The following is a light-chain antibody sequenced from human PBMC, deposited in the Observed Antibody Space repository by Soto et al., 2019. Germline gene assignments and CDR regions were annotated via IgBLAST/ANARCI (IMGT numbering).Light chain of an antibody. V-gene: IGKV3-20*01. CDR3: QQYGSSPQT. J-gene: IGKJ1*01. CDR2: GAS. Sequence: EIVLTQSPGTLSLSPGKRATLSCRASQSVSSSYLAWYQQKPGQAPRLLIYGASSRATGIPDRFSGSGSGTDFTLTISRLEPEDFAVYYCQQYGSSPQTFGQGTKV. CDR1: QSVSSSY.